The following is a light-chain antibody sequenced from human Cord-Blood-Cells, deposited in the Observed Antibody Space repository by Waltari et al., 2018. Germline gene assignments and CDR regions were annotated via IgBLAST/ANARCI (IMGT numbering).Light chain of an antibody. CDR3: QQYNSFPFT. Sequence: EIVMTRSPPTLLVSPGERATLSCRASQSVSSNLAWYQQKPGKAPRLLIYGASTRATGIPARFSGSGSGTEFTLTISSLQSEDFAAYYCQQYNSFPFTFGRGTKVEIK. CDR2: GAS. V-gene: IGKV3-15*01. CDR1: QSVSSN. J-gene: IGKJ4*01.